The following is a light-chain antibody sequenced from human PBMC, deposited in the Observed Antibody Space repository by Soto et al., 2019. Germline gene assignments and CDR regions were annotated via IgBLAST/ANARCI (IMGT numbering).Light chain of an antibody. CDR3: QQYEDLPLT. V-gene: IGKV1-33*01. CDR1: QDINNY. J-gene: IGKJ4*01. Sequence: DIQLTQSPSSLSSSVGDMVTITCQASQDINNYLNWYQQKPGKAPKLLIFDASSVETGVPSRFSGSGSGTHFTFTISSLEPEDIATYHCQQYEDLPLTFGGGTRVELK. CDR2: DAS.